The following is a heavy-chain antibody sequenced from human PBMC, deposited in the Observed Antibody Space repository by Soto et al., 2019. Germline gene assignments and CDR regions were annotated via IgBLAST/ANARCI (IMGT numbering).Heavy chain of an antibody. CDR3: ATGAYCSGGSCSDYYYYYYGMDL. Sequence: ASVKVSCKTSGFTFRSSAVQWVRQARGQRLEWIGWLVVGTGNTNYAQKFQQRVTISSDRSTNTVSMELSSLTSEDTAVYYCATGAYCSGGSCSDYYYYYYGMDLWGQGATVTVSS. CDR1: GFTFRSSA. CDR2: LVVGTGNT. J-gene: IGHJ6*02. D-gene: IGHD2-15*01. V-gene: IGHV1-58*01.